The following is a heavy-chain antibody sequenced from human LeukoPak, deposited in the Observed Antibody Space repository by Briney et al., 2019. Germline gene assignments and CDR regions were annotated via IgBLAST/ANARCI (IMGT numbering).Heavy chain of an antibody. D-gene: IGHD1-14*01. V-gene: IGHV3-53*01. Sequence: GGSLRLSCAASGLTVNSKYMSWVRQAPGKGLEWVSIIYSGGSTNYADSVKGRFTISRDNSKNTVYLQMNSLRAEDTAVYYCTGDVYQHWGQGTPVTVSS. CDR3: TGDVYQH. CDR1: GLTVNSKY. J-gene: IGHJ1*01. CDR2: IYSGGST.